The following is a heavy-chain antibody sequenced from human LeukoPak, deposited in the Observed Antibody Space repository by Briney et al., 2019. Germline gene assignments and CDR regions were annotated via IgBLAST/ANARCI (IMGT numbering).Heavy chain of an antibody. V-gene: IGHV4-39*07. J-gene: IGHJ5*02. CDR1: GGSISISSYY. CDR2: VYYSGST. CDR3: ARIPSPGWFDP. Sequence: PSKTLSLTCTVSGGSISISSYYWGWVRQPPGKGLEWIANVYYSGSTYYNPSLKSRVTISINTSKNQFSLKATSVTAADTAVYYCARIPSPGWFDPWGQGTLVTVSS.